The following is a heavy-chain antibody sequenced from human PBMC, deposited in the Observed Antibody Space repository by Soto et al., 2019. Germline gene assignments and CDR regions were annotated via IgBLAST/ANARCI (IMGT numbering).Heavy chain of an antibody. V-gene: IGHV4-59*01. CDR1: GGSISSYY. CDR2: IYYSGST. Sequence: QVQLQESGPGLVKPSETLSLTCTVSGGSISSYYWSWIRQSPGKGLEWIGYIYYSGSTKYNPSLKSPVTISVDTSQNQFSLKLSSVTAADTAVYYGARGRGDTAMAWYYWGQGTLVTVSS. J-gene: IGHJ4*02. D-gene: IGHD5-18*01. CDR3: ARGRGDTAMAWYY.